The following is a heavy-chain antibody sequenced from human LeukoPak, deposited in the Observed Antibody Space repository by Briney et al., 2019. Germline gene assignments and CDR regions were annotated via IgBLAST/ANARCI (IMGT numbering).Heavy chain of an antibody. V-gene: IGHV5-51*01. D-gene: IGHD3-22*01. Sequence: GESLKISCKGSGYSFTSYWIGWVRQMPGKGLEWMGIIYPGDSDTRYSPSFQGQVTISADKSISTAYLQWSSLKASDTAMFYCARHYSTRDYYDSSGYYYFDYWGQGTLVTVSS. CDR2: IYPGDSDT. CDR3: ARHYSTRDYYDSSGYYYFDY. J-gene: IGHJ4*02. CDR1: GYSFTSYW.